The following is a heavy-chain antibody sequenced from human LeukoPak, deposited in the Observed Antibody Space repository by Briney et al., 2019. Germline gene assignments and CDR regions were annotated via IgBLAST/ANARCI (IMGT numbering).Heavy chain of an antibody. CDR3: ARGWYYDYVWGSYRYPDAFDI. J-gene: IGHJ3*02. CDR2: IYYSGST. CDR1: GGSISSYY. Sequence: KPSETLSLTCTVSGGSISSYYWSWIRQPPGKGLEWIGYIYYSGSTNYNPSLKSRATISVDTSKNQFSLKLSSVTAADTAVYYCARGWYYDYVWGSYRYPDAFDIWGQGTMVTVSS. V-gene: IGHV4-59*01. D-gene: IGHD3-16*02.